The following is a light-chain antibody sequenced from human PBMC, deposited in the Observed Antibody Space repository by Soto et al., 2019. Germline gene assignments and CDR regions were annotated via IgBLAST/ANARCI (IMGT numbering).Light chain of an antibody. V-gene: IGLV1-44*01. CDR3: SSYTSSSTPLV. J-gene: IGLJ3*02. CDR2: IND. Sequence: QSVLTQPPSASGTPGQRVTISCSGSSSNIGDNPVNWYQQVPGAAPKLLIYINDQRPSGVPDRFSGSKSGTSASLAISGLQPEDEADYYCSSYTSSSTPLVFGGGTKLTVL. CDR1: SSNIGDNP.